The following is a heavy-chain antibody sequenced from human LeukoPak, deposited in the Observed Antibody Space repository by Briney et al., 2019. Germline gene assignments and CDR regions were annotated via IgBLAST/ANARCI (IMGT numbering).Heavy chain of an antibody. Sequence: ASVKVSCKASGYTFTSYDINWVRQATGQGLEWMGWINPNSGNTGYAQKFKGRVTMTRNTSISTAYMELSSLRSEDTAVYYCARGDSSWYVGDYWGQGTLVTVSS. V-gene: IGHV1-8*01. CDR1: GYTFTSYD. J-gene: IGHJ4*02. CDR2: INPNSGNT. CDR3: ARGDSSWYVGDY. D-gene: IGHD6-13*01.